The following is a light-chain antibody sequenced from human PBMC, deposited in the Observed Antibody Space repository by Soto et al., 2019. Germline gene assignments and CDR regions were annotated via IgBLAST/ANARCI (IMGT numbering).Light chain of an antibody. CDR1: QDISTY. J-gene: IGKJ4*01. V-gene: IGKV1-27*01. CDR3: QKYDNAPLT. Sequence: DIQMTQAPSSLSASVGDRVTITCRARQDISTYLAWYQQKPGKVPKLLISAAYTLQSGVPPRFSGSGSGTDFTLTISTLQPEDGATYYCQKYDNAPLTLGGGTNVEIK. CDR2: AAY.